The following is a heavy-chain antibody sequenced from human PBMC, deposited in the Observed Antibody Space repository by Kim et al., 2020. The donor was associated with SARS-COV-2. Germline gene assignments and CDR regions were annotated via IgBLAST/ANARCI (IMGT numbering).Heavy chain of an antibody. CDR2: IGISSTDI. J-gene: IGHJ4*02. CDR3: ARGEYNGYDYYFDY. Sequence: GGSLRLSCAASGFTFSNYNMNWVRQTPGKGLEWVSSIGISSTDIYYADSLKGRFTISRDNAKNSLYLQMNSLRAADTAVYYCARGEYNGYDYYFDYWGQGTLVTVSS. CDR1: GFTFSNYN. D-gene: IGHD5-12*01. V-gene: IGHV3-21*01.